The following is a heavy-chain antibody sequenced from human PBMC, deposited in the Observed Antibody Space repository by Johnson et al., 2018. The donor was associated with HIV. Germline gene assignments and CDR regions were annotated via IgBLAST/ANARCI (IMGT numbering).Heavy chain of an antibody. Sequence: VQLVESGGGVVRPGGSLRLSCAASGFTFSSYGMHWVRQAPGKGLEWVAVISYDGSNKYYADSVKGRFTISRDNSKNTLYLQMNSLRAEDTAVYYCAGGYGSGSGDAFDIWGQGTMVTVSS. CDR2: ISYDGSNK. CDR3: AGGYGSGSGDAFDI. CDR1: GFTFSSYG. V-gene: IGHV3-30*03. D-gene: IGHD3-10*01. J-gene: IGHJ3*02.